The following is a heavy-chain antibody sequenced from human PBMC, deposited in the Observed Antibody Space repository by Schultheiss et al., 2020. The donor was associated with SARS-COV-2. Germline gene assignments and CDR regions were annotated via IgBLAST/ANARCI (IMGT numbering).Heavy chain of an antibody. CDR1: GFTFSIYS. CDR2: ISSSSSTI. Sequence: GGSLRLSCAASGFTFSIYSMNWVRQAPGKGLEWVSYISSSSSTIYYADSVKGRFTISRDNAKNSLYLQMNSLRAEDTAVYYCARDGGLVWGSYRLGWYFDLWGRGTLVTVSS. D-gene: IGHD3-16*02. J-gene: IGHJ2*01. V-gene: IGHV3-48*01. CDR3: ARDGGLVWGSYRLGWYFDL.